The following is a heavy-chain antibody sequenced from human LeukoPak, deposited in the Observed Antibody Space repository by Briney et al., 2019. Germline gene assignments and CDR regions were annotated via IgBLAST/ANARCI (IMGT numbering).Heavy chain of an antibody. Sequence: GGSLRLSCAASGFTFDDYGMSWVRQAPGKGLGWVSGINWNGDSTGYADSVKGRFTISRDNARNSLYLQMNSLRAEDTAVYYCARNAYGAQTPSDVWGQGTTVTVSS. CDR3: ARNAYGAQTPSDV. CDR2: INWNGDST. D-gene: IGHD4-17*01. V-gene: IGHV3-20*04. CDR1: GFTFDDYG. J-gene: IGHJ6*02.